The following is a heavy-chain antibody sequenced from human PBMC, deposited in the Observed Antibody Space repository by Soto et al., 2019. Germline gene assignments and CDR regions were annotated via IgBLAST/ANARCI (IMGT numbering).Heavy chain of an antibody. J-gene: IGHJ4*02. CDR1: GFTFGHSA. Sequence: GGSLRLSCAASGFTFGHSAMSWVRQAPGKGLEWVAAISGTGGAAYYADSVKGRFTISRDNSRNTLFLQMNSLRVDDTAIYYCAKPEEVVRGFDFWGLGTLVTVSS. V-gene: IGHV3-23*01. CDR3: AKPEEVVRGFDF. D-gene: IGHD3-10*01. CDR2: ISGTGGAA.